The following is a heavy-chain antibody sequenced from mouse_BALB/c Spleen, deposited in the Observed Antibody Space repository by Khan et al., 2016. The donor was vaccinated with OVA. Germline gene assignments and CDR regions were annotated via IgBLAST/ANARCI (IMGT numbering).Heavy chain of an antibody. Sequence: VQLKESGPELVEPGASVKMSCKASGYTFTNYVIHWVKQKPGQGLEWIGYINPDNAGTRYNEKFKGKATLTSDISSTTAYMEFSNLTSEDSAVYVCARVASSWDFSFPYWGQGTLVTVSA. CDR1: GYTFTNYV. D-gene: IGHD4-1*01. CDR2: INPDNAGT. CDR3: ARVASSWDFSFPY. J-gene: IGHJ3*01. V-gene: IGHV1S136*01.